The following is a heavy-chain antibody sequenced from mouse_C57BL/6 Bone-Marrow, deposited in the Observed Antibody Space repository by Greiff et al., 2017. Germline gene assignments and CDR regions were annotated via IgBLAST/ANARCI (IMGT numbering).Heavy chain of an antibody. CDR2: ISNGGGST. Sequence: EVNVVESGGGLVQPGGSLKLSCAASGFTFSDYYMYWVRQTPEKRLEWVAYISNGGGSTYYPDTVKGRFTISRDNAKNTLYLQMSRLKSEDTAMYYCARQPGSTWYFDVWGTGTTVTVSS. V-gene: IGHV5-12*01. D-gene: IGHD1-1*01. CDR3: ARQPGSTWYFDV. J-gene: IGHJ1*03. CDR1: GFTFSDYY.